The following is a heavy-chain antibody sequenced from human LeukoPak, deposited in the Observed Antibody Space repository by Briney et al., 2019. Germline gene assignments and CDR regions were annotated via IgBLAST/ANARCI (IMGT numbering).Heavy chain of an antibody. J-gene: IGHJ4*02. D-gene: IGHD1-14*01. CDR1: GGSITSYY. CDR3: ARASTTFDD. CDR2: VSDGGRT. Sequence: SETLSLTCSVSGGSITSYYWSWIRQPPGKGLEWIGHVSDGGRTNYSPSLRSRVSISVDTSKNQFSLKLNSATAADTAVYFCARASTTFDDWGQGTLVTVSS. V-gene: IGHV4-59*01.